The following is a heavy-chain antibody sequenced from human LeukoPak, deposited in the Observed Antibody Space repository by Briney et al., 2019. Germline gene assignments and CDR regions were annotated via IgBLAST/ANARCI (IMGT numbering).Heavy chain of an antibody. Sequence: GGSLRLPCAASGFTFSSHAMSWLRPAPGKGLEWVSDISGSGGSTYSADAVKGRFRIFRDNSKKTLYLQMNSLRAVDTAVYYCAKAGDGYGDYAFDIWGEGTMVTVYS. D-gene: IGHD4-17*01. J-gene: IGHJ3*02. CDR3: AKAGDGYGDYAFDI. CDR2: ISGSGGST. CDR1: GFTFSSHA. V-gene: IGHV3-23*01.